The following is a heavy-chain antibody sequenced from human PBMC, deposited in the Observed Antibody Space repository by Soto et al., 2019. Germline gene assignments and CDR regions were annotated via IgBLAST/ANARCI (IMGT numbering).Heavy chain of an antibody. CDR1: GFTLRSYA. CDR3: ARGFSVVITHFDY. CDR2: ISYDGSNK. Sequence: GGSLRLSCAASGFTLRSYAMHWVRQAPGKGLEWLAVISYDGSNKYYADSVKGRFTISRDNSKNTLYLQMTSLRAEDTAVYYCARGFSVVITHFDYWGQGTLVTVSS. J-gene: IGHJ4*02. D-gene: IGHD3-22*01. V-gene: IGHV3-30-3*01.